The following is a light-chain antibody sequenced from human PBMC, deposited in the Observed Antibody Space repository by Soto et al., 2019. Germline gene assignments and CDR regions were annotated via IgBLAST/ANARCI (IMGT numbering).Light chain of an antibody. CDR1: QSVSSN. Sequence: DIVMTQSPATLSVSPGERATLSCRASQSVSSNLAWYQQKPGQAPRLLVYGASTRATGIPARFSGSGSGTEFLLPISSLQSEDFALYYCQQYNNWPSFTFGPGTKVDIK. CDR3: QQYNNWPSFT. V-gene: IGKV3-15*01. J-gene: IGKJ3*01. CDR2: GAS.